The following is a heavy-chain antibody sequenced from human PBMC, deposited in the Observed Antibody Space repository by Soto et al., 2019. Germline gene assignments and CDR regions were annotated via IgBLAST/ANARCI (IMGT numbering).Heavy chain of an antibody. CDR2: ISAYNGKR. CDR1: GYPFTSYG. D-gene: IGHD5-12*01. Sequence: QGQLLQSGDEVKTPGASVRVSCRASGYPFTSYGISWVRQAPGQGLERVAWISAYNGKRDTAQKFEDRVTMTLDTLTDTAHMDLGDLTSADTAVYYCARGRIVASIHDAFEIWGQGTKVTVSS. V-gene: IGHV1-18*01. J-gene: IGHJ3*02. CDR3: ARGRIVASIHDAFEI.